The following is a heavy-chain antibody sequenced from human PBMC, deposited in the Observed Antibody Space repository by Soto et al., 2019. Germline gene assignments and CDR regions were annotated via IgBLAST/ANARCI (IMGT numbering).Heavy chain of an antibody. CDR1: GGSVSSGGYY. V-gene: IGHV4-31*03. D-gene: IGHD2-21*01. CDR3: ARVFTDEYFDY. Sequence: QVQLQESGPGLVKPSQSLSLTCTVSGGSVSSGGYYWSWIRQHPGKGLEWIGSIYYNGDTYYNPSLKSRLNISIDTSKNQFSLKLSSVTAADTAVYYCARVFTDEYFDYWGQGALVTVSS. J-gene: IGHJ4*02. CDR2: IYYNGDT.